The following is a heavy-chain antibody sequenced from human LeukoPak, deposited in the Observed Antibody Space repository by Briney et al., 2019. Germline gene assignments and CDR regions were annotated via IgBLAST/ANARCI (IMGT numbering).Heavy chain of an antibody. CDR2: IYPGDSDT. CDR3: SRLDSGSYSGYDY. D-gene: IGHD1-26*01. CDR1: GYSFSSYW. V-gene: IGHV5-51*01. Sequence: GESLKISCKGSGYSFSSYWIGWVRQMPGKGLEWMGIIYPGDSDTRYSPSFQGQVTISADKSITTAYLQWSSLRASDTAMYYCSRLDSGSYSGYDYWGQGTLVTVSS. J-gene: IGHJ4*02.